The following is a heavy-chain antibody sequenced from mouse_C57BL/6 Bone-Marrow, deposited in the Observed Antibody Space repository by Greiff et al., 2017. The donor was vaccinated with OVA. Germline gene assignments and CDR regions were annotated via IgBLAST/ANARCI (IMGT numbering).Heavy chain of an antibody. J-gene: IGHJ1*03. CDR2: IHPNSGST. D-gene: IGHD2-12*01. CDR1: GYTFTSYW. Sequence: QVQLQQPGAELVKPGASVKLSCKASGYTFTSYWMPWVKQRPGQGLEWIGMIHPNSGSTNYNEKFKSKATLTVDKTSSTAYMQLSSLTSEDSAVYYGTKSRGTYEGWYFDVWGTGTTVTVSS. CDR3: TKSRGTYEGWYFDV. V-gene: IGHV1-64*01.